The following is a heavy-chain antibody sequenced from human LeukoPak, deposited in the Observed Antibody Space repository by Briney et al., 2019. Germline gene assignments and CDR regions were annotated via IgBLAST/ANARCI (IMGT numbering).Heavy chain of an antibody. D-gene: IGHD3-10*01. V-gene: IGHV3-23*01. J-gene: IGHJ4*02. CDR1: GFTFSSYA. Sequence: GGSLRLSCAASGFTFSSYAMSWVRQAPGKGLEWVSSIIDSGSTSFYADSVKGRFTISRDNSKNTLFLQMNSLRAEDTALYYCAKRGRYYSDYWGQGTLVTVSS. CDR2: IIDSGSTS. CDR3: AKRGRYYSDY.